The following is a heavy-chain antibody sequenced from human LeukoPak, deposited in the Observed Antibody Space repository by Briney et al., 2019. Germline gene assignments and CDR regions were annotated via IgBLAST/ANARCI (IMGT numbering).Heavy chain of an antibody. V-gene: IGHV3-21*01. CDR1: GGSISSYY. CDR2: ISSSSSYI. D-gene: IGHD3-3*01. CDR3: ARDAAYYDFWSGYYNGYFDY. J-gene: IGHJ4*02. Sequence: ETLSLTCTVSGGSISSYYWSWIRQPPGKGLEWVSSISSSSSYIYYADSVKGRFTISRDNAKNSLYLQMNSLRAEDTAVYYCARDAAYYDFWSGYYNGYFDYWGQGTLVTVSS.